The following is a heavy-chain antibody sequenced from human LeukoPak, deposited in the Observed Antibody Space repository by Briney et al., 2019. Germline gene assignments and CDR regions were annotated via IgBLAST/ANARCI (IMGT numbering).Heavy chain of an antibody. CDR1: GGSISSYY. CDR3: ATYSGRNPYYFDY. CDR2: KNYLDIT. J-gene: IGHJ4*02. D-gene: IGHD1-26*01. V-gene: IGHV4-59*08. Sequence: SETLSLTCTVSGGSISSYYWSWIRQPAGKGLEWIGYKNYLDITNYNPSLKSRATISVDTSKNQFSQKLSSVTAADTAVYYCATYSGRNPYYFDYWGQGTLVTVSS.